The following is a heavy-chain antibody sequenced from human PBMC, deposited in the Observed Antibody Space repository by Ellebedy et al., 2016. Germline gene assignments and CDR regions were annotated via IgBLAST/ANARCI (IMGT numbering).Heavy chain of an antibody. J-gene: IGHJ6*03. Sequence: SETLSLTXAVYGGSFSGYYWSWIRQPPGKGLEWIGEINHSGSTNYNPSLKSRVTISVDTSKNQFSLKLSSVTAADTAVYYCARATRYCSSTSCYTAVGSNYYYYMDVWGKGTTVTVSS. CDR1: GGSFSGYY. D-gene: IGHD2-2*02. CDR2: INHSGST. CDR3: ARATRYCSSTSCYTAVGSNYYYYMDV. V-gene: IGHV4-34*01.